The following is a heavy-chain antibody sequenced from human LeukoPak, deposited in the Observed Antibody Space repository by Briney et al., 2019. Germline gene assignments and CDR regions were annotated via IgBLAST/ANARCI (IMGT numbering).Heavy chain of an antibody. Sequence: SETLSLTCTVSGGSISSYYWSWIRQPPGKGLEWIGSIYHSGNTYYNPSLKSRVTISVDTSKNQFSLKLTSVTAADTAVYYCARVWTGYPGHYWGQGTLVTVSS. CDR2: IYHSGNT. D-gene: IGHD3/OR15-3a*01. J-gene: IGHJ4*02. V-gene: IGHV4-38-2*02. CDR1: GGSISSYY. CDR3: ARVWTGYPGHY.